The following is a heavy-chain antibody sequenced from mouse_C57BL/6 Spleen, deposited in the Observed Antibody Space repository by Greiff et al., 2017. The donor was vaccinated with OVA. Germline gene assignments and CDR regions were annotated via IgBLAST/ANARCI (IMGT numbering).Heavy chain of an antibody. CDR1: GYAFTNYL. CDR3: ATGYGNYFDY. V-gene: IGHV1-54*01. CDR2: INPGSGGT. Sequence: QVQLQQSGAELVRPGTSVKVSCKASGYAFTNYLIEWVKQKPGQGLEWIGVINPGSGGTNYNEKFKGKATLTADKSSSTAYMQLSSLTSEDSAVYFCATGYGNYFDYWGQGTTLTVSS. J-gene: IGHJ2*01. D-gene: IGHD2-10*02.